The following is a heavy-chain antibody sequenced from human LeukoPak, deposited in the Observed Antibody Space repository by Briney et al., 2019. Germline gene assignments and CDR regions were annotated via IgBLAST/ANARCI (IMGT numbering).Heavy chain of an antibody. CDR1: GFTFSSYA. Sequence: GGSLRLSCAAPGFTFSSYAMSWVRQAPGKGLEWVSTISGGDGSTYYAVSVKGRFTISRDNSKNTVYLQMNSLRAEDTAVYYCAKRGLNRFDYWGQGTLVTVSS. V-gene: IGHV3-23*01. CDR3: AKRGLNRFDY. D-gene: IGHD1-14*01. J-gene: IGHJ4*02. CDR2: ISGGDGST.